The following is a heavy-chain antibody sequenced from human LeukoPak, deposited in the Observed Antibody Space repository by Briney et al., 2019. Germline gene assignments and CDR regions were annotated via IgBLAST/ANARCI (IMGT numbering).Heavy chain of an antibody. J-gene: IGHJ3*02. D-gene: IGHD3-22*01. Sequence: PSETLSLTCTVSGGSISSGDYYWSWIRQPPGKGLEWIGYIYYSGSTYYNPSLKSRVTISVDTSKNQFSLKLSSVTAADTAVYYCATTPYYYDSSGYYSDAFDIWGQGTMVTVSS. CDR2: IYYSGST. CDR1: GGSISSGDYY. CDR3: ATTPYYYDSSGYYSDAFDI. V-gene: IGHV4-30-4*08.